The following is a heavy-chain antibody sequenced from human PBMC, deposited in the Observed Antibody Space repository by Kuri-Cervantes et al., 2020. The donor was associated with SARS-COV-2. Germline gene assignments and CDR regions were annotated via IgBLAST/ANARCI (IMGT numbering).Heavy chain of an antibody. CDR1: GFTFSSYA. V-gene: IGHV3-23*01. J-gene: IGHJ6*02. CDR3: ARGPRHYDILTGYYYYYGMDV. D-gene: IGHD3-9*01. CDR2: ISGSGGST. Sequence: GESLKISCAASGFTFSSYAMSWVRQAPGKGLEWVSAISGSGGSTYYADSVKGRFTISRDNSKNTLYLQMNSLRAEDTAVYYCARGPRHYDILTGYYYYYGMDVWGQGTTVTVSS.